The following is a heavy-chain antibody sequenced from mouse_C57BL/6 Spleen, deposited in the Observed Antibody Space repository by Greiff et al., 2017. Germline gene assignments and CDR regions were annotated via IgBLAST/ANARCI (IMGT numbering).Heavy chain of an antibody. Sequence: VQLQQSGAELVMPGASVKISCKASGYTFTYYWMHWVKQRPGQGLEWIGEIDPSDSYTNYNQKFKSKSTLTVDKSSSTAYMQLSSLTSVDSAVYYCARWGPGTGLFAYWGQGTLVTVSA. CDR2: IDPSDSYT. CDR3: ARWGPGTGLFAY. J-gene: IGHJ3*01. CDR1: GYTFTYYW. D-gene: IGHD4-1*01. V-gene: IGHV1-69*01.